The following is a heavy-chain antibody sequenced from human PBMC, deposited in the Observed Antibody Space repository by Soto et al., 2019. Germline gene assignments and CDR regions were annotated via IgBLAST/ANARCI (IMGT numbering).Heavy chain of an antibody. V-gene: IGHV1-69*01. CDR1: GGTFSSYA. CDR2: IIPISDTT. D-gene: IGHD2-2*01. Sequence: QVQLVQSGAEVKKPGSSVKVSCKASGGTFSSYAISRVRQAPGQGLEWMGGIIPISDTTNYAQKFQGRVTITADESTSTAYRELSSLRSEDTAVYYCARSQGSSTSLEIYYYYYYGMDVWGQGTTVTVSS. CDR3: ARSQGSSTSLEIYYYYYYGMDV. J-gene: IGHJ6*02.